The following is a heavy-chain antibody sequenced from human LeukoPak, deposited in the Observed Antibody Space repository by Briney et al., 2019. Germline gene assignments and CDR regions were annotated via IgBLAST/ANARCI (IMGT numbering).Heavy chain of an antibody. Sequence: SVKVSCKASGGTFSSYAISWVRQAPGQGLEWMGGIIPILGTANYAQKFQGRVTITADESTSTAYMELSSLRSEDTAVYYCARSGERIPDNNLLDYWGQGTLVTVSS. D-gene: IGHD1-1*01. CDR2: IIPILGTA. CDR1: GGTFSSYA. CDR3: ARSGERIPDNNLLDY. V-gene: IGHV1-69*01. J-gene: IGHJ4*02.